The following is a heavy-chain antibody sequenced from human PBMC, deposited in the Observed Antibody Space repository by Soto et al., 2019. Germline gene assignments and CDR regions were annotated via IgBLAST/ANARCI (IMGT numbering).Heavy chain of an antibody. J-gene: IGHJ3*02. V-gene: IGHV1-69*13. Sequence: SVKVSCKASGGTFSSYAISWVRQAPGQGLEWMGGIIPIFGTANYAQKFQGRVTITADESTSTAYMELSSLRSEDTAVYYCARDLVGRPLGAFDIGGQCTMVTVSS. CDR3: ARDLVGRPLGAFDI. CDR1: GGTFSSYA. CDR2: IIPIFGTA. D-gene: IGHD2-8*02.